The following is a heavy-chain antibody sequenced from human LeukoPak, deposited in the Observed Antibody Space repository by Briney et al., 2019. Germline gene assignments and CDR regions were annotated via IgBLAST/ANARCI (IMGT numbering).Heavy chain of an antibody. CDR2: IYYSGST. CDR1: GGSISSYY. J-gene: IGHJ5*02. CDR3: ARDLSGSYLNWFDP. Sequence: PSETLSLTCTVSGGSISSYYWSWIRQPPGKGLEWIGYIYYSGSTNYNPSLKSRVTTSVDTSKNQFSLKLSSVTAADTAVYYCARDLSGSYLNWFDPWGQGTLVTVSS. V-gene: IGHV4-59*01. D-gene: IGHD1-26*01.